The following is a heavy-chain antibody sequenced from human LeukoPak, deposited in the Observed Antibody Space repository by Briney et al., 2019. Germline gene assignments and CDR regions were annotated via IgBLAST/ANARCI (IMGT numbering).Heavy chain of an antibody. CDR1: GYTLTELS. D-gene: IGHD3-9*01. Sequence: ASVKVSCKVSGYTLTELSMHWVRQAPGKGLEWMGGSDPEDGETIYAQKFQGRVTMTEDTSTDTAYMELSSLRSEDTAVYYCATVFPDYDILTGYYKAASFDYWGQGTLVTVSS. J-gene: IGHJ4*02. CDR3: ATVFPDYDILTGYYKAASFDY. V-gene: IGHV1-24*01. CDR2: SDPEDGET.